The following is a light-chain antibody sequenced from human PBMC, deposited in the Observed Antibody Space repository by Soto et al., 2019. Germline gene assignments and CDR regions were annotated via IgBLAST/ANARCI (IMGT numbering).Light chain of an antibody. CDR3: QQYNSYLWT. CDR2: KAS. V-gene: IGKV1-5*03. J-gene: IGKJ1*01. Sequence: DIQMTQSPSTLSASVGDRVTITCLASQSISSWLAWYQQKPGKAPNLLIYKASSLESGVPSRFSGSGSGTEFTLTISSLQPDDFATYYCQQYNSYLWTFGQGTKVDI. CDR1: QSISSW.